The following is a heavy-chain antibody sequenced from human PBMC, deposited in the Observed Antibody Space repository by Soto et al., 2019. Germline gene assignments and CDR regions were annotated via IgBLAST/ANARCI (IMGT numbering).Heavy chain of an antibody. J-gene: IGHJ4*02. CDR2: IIPIFGTA. CDR1: GGTFSSYA. D-gene: IGHD5-12*01. CDR3: ARARPDSGYDFPYYFDY. V-gene: IGHV1-69*12. Sequence: QVQLVQSGAEVKKPGSSVKVSCKASGGTFSSYAISWVRQAPGQGLEWMGGIIPIFGTANYAQKFQGRVTITADESTHTAHMELSSLRSEDTAVYYCARARPDSGYDFPYYFDYWGQGTLVTVSS.